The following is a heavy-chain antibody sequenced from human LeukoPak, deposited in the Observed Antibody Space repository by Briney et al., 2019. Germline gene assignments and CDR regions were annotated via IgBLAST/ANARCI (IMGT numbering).Heavy chain of an antibody. CDR3: VKGWIQAVGNFC. Sequence: GGSLRLSCAASGFTFSSYAMHWVRQAPGKGLEWVAVISYDGSNKYYADSVKGRFTISRDNSKNTLYLQMSSLTAEDTAVYYCVKGWIQAVGNFCWGQGTLVTVSS. D-gene: IGHD5-18*01. CDR2: ISYDGSNK. V-gene: IGHV3-30*14. J-gene: IGHJ4*02. CDR1: GFTFSSYA.